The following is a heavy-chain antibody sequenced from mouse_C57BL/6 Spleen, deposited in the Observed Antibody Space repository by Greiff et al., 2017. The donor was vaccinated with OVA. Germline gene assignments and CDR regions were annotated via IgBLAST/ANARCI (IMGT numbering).Heavy chain of an antibody. CDR1: GYTFTDYY. CDR2: INPNNGGT. CDR3: ASVYYDNYVFSMDY. J-gene: IGHJ4*01. Sequence: VQLQQSGPELVKPGASVKISCKASGYTFTDYYMNWVKQSPGKSLEWIGDINPNNGGTSYNQKFKGKATLTVDKSSSTAYMELRSLTSEDSAVYDGASVYYDNYVFSMDYWGQGTSVTVSS. D-gene: IGHD2-1*01. V-gene: IGHV1-26*01.